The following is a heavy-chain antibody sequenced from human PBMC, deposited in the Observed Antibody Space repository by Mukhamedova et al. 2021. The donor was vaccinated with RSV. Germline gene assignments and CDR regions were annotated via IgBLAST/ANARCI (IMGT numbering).Heavy chain of an antibody. CDR2: IKSSTHGGTS. V-gene: IGHV3-15*01. D-gene: IGHD1-1*01. J-gene: IGHJ4*02. CDR3: TTNGNF. Sequence: GKGLEWVGRIKSSTHGGTSDYAAPVKGRFTISRDDSKNTLFLQMNNLKTEDTAVYFCTTNGNFWGQGTLVTVSS.